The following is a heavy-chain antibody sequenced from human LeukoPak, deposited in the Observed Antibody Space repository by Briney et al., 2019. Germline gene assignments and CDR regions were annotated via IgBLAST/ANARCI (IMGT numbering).Heavy chain of an antibody. J-gene: IGHJ4*02. CDR3: ARRGYSYGYV. CDR1: GGSLSGYY. Sequence: SETLSLTCAVYGGSLSGYYWSWIRQPPGKGLEWIGEINHSGSTNYNPSLKSRVTISVDTSKNQFSLKLSSVTAADTAVYYCARRGYSYGYVWGQGTLVTVSS. V-gene: IGHV4-34*01. D-gene: IGHD5-18*01. CDR2: INHSGST.